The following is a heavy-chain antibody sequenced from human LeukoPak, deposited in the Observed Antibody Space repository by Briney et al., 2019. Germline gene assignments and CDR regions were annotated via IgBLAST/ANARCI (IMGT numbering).Heavy chain of an antibody. V-gene: IGHV3-69-1*01. Sequence: PGGSLRLSCAASGFTFSTYPMTWVRQAPGKGLEWISHIRDSGTTDYADSVKGRFTISRDNAKNSLYLQLSSLRAEDTAVYYCARDHDFAFDNWGQGTLVTVSS. J-gene: IGHJ4*02. CDR3: ARDHDFAFDN. D-gene: IGHD2-21*02. CDR1: GFTFSTYP. CDR2: IRDSGTT.